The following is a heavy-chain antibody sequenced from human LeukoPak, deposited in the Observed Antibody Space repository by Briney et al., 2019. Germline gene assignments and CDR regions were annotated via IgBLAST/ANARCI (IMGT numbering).Heavy chain of an antibody. CDR1: GFTFSDYY. D-gene: IGHD6-13*01. Sequence: GGSLRLSCAASGFTFSDYYMSWIRQAPGKGLEWVSYISSSGSTIYYADSVKGRFTISRDNAKNSLYLQMNSLRAEDTAVYYCARVVRAAAGRWFDPWGQGTLVTVSS. V-gene: IGHV3-11*04. CDR3: ARVVRAAAGRWFDP. J-gene: IGHJ5*02. CDR2: ISSSGSTI.